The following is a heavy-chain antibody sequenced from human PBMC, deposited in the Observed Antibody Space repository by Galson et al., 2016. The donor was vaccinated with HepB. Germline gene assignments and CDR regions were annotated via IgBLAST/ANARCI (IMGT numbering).Heavy chain of an antibody. V-gene: IGHV3-33*06. D-gene: IGHD6-19*01. Sequence: SLRLSCAASGFTFSSYGIHWVRQAPGKGLEWVALIWYDGTNEYYADSVKGRFTISRDNFKNTLYLQMNSLRAEDTALYYCAKDSPYSSGWSTYWGQGTLVTVSS. CDR1: GFTFSSYG. CDR2: IWYDGTNE. CDR3: AKDSPYSSGWSTY. J-gene: IGHJ4*02.